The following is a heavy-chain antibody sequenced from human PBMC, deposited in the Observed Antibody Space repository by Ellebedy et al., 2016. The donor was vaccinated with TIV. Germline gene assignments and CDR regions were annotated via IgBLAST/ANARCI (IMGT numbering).Heavy chain of an antibody. CDR1: GFTFSSYA. CDR3: AKDTYYDFWSGYSFDY. CDR2: ISGSGGST. D-gene: IGHD3-3*01. J-gene: IGHJ4*02. V-gene: IGHV3-23*01. Sequence: GGSLRLSCAASGFTFSSYAMSWVRQAPGKGLEWVSAISGSGGSTYYADFVKGRLTISRDNSKNTLYLQMNSLRAEDTAVYYCAKDTYYDFWSGYSFDYWGQGTLVTVSS.